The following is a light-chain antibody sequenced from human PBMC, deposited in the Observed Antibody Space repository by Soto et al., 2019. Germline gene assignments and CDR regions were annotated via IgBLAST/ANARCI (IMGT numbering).Light chain of an antibody. CDR2: DAS. CDR3: QQYNSYWT. Sequence: IQMTQSPSTLSASVGDRVTITCRASQSISSWLAWYQQKPGKAPKLLIYDASRLESGAPSRFSGSGSGTEFTLAIRSLQPDDFATYCCQQYNSYWTFGQGTKV. V-gene: IGKV1-5*01. J-gene: IGKJ1*01. CDR1: QSISSW.